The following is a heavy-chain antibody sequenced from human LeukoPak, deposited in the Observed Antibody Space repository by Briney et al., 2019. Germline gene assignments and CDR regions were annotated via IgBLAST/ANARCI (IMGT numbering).Heavy chain of an antibody. CDR2: IYPGDSDT. V-gene: IGHV5-51*01. Sequence: GESLQISCKGSGYSFTSYWIGWVRQMPGKGLEWMGIIYPGDSDTRYSPSFQGQVTISADKSISTAYLQWSGLKASDTAMYYCARRGKSNSGYDIYYFDYWGQGTLVTVSS. J-gene: IGHJ4*02. CDR3: ARRGKSNSGYDIYYFDY. D-gene: IGHD5-12*01. CDR1: GYSFTSYW.